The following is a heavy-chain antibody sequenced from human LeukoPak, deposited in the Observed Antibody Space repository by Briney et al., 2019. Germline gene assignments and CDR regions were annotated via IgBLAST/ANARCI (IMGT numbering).Heavy chain of an antibody. CDR2: ISGSGGST. Sequence: GGSLRLSCAASGFTFSSYAMSWVRQAPGKGLEWVSAISGSGGSTYYADSVKGRFTISRDNSKNTLYLQMNSLRAEDTAVYYCAKDSPSYYDFWSGYYTRGELYGMDAWGQGTTVTVSS. V-gene: IGHV3-23*01. CDR1: GFTFSSYA. J-gene: IGHJ6*02. D-gene: IGHD3-3*01. CDR3: AKDSPSYYDFWSGYYTRGELYGMDA.